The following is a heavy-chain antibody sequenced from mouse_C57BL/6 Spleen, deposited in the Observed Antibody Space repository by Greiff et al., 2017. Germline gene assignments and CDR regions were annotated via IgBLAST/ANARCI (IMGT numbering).Heavy chain of an antibody. Sequence: EVMLVESGGGLVKPGGSLKLSCAASGFTFSSYAMSWVRQTPEKRLEWVATISDGGSYTYYPDNVKGRFTISRDNAKNNLYLQMSHLKSEDTAMYYCARENTVVAPYYFDYWGQGTTLTVSS. J-gene: IGHJ2*01. CDR1: GFTFSSYA. CDR2: ISDGGSYT. D-gene: IGHD1-1*01. CDR3: ARENTVVAPYYFDY. V-gene: IGHV5-4*01.